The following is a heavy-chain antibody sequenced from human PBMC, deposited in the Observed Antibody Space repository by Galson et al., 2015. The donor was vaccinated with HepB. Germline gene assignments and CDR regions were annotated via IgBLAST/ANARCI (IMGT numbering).Heavy chain of an antibody. CDR3: ARGYGGYNPLDS. J-gene: IGHJ4*02. Sequence: SLRLSCAASGFTFSNYWMHWVRQVPGKGLVWVSRINSDGSTISYADSVKGRFIISRDNAKNTLYLQMNSLRAEDTAVYYCARGYGGYNPLDSWGQGTLVTVSS. CDR1: GFTFSNYW. V-gene: IGHV3-74*01. D-gene: IGHD5-24*01. CDR2: INSDGSTI.